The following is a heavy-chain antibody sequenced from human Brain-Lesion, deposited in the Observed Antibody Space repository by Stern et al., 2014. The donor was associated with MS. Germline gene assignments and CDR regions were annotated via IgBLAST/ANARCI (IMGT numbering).Heavy chain of an antibody. D-gene: IGHD2-2*01. Sequence: QLQLLESRSGLVKPSPTLSLTCSVSGYSITRAAFSWTWIRQAPGKGLAWIGYMYYGGGPLYNQVLRSRVNIFVSRPKTQLSTLLNSVPAADTAVYYCARGRSRVHPPLDPWGQGTLVTVSS. CDR2: MYYGGGP. J-gene: IGHJ5*02. CDR1: GYSITRAAFS. CDR3: ARGRSRVHPPLDP. V-gene: IGHV4-30-2*01.